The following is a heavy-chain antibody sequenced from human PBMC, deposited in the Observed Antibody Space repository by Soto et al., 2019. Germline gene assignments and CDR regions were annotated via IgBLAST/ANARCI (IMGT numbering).Heavy chain of an antibody. J-gene: IGHJ6*02. CDR2: IYSNGDT. V-gene: IGHV4-31*03. Sequence: PSETLSLTCSVSGGSMNNGGYYWSWIRELPGKGLEWSGYIYSNGDTYYNPYLKSGLTISVDTSKNQFSLNLTSVTDAATDEYYCARRCCSSSRFFYYALDVWGQGXTVTVSS. D-gene: IGHD6-6*01. CDR3: ARRCCSSSRFFYYALDV. CDR1: GGSMNNGGYY.